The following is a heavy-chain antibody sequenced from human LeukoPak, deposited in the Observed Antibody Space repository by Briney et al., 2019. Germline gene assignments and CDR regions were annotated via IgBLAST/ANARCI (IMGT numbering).Heavy chain of an antibody. CDR1: GGSISSYY. V-gene: IGHV4-59*01. CDR3: ARVVVDTAMAFDY. CDR2: IYYSGST. J-gene: IGHJ4*02. D-gene: IGHD5-18*01. Sequence: SETLSLTCTVSGGSISSYYWSWIRQPPGKGLEWIGYIYYSGSTNYNPSLKSRVTISVDTSKNQFSLKLSSVTAADTAVYYCARVVVDTAMAFDYWGQGTLVTVSS.